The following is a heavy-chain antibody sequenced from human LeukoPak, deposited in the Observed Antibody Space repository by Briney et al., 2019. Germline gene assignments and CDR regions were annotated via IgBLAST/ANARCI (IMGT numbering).Heavy chain of an antibody. V-gene: IGHV4-59*01. CDR1: GGSISSYY. D-gene: IGHD4-17*01. CDR3: ARERAVTTYYYFDY. J-gene: IGHJ4*02. CDR2: IYYSGST. Sequence: SETLSLTCTVSGGSISSYYWSWIRQPPGKGLEWFGNIYYSGSTNYNPSLKSRVTISVDTSKNQFSLKLSSVTAADTAVYYCARERAVTTYYYFDYWGQGTLVTVSS.